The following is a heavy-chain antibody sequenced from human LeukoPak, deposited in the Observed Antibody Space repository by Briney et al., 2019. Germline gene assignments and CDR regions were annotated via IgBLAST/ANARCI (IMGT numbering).Heavy chain of an antibody. CDR2: INHSGST. CDR1: GGSFSGYY. J-gene: IGHJ4*02. V-gene: IGHV4-34*01. Sequence: PSETLSLTCAVYGGSFSGYYWSWLRQPPGKGLEWMGEINHSGSTNYNPSLKSRVTISVDTSKNQFSLKLSSVTAADTAVYYCARHRPFRKWSSAHQRYYFDYWGQGTLVTVSS. CDR3: ARHRPFRKWSSAHQRYYFDY. D-gene: IGHD2-15*01.